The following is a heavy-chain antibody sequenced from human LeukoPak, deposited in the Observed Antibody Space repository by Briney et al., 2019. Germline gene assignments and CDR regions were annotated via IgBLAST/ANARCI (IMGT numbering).Heavy chain of an antibody. Sequence: ASVKVSCKTSGYTFTNYDINWVRQAPGQGLEWMGWMNPNSGNTGYAQKFQDRVTITRNTSINTAYMELSSLRYEDTAVYFCARGPRLYTSYGNNWFDPWGQGTLVTVSS. V-gene: IGHV1-8*03. CDR2: MNPNSGNT. J-gene: IGHJ5*02. D-gene: IGHD4-11*01. CDR3: ARGPRLYTSYGNNWFDP. CDR1: GYTFTNYD.